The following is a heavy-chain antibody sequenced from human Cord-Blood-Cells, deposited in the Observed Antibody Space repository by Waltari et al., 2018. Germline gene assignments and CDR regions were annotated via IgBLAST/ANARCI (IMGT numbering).Heavy chain of an antibody. V-gene: IGHV3-7*01. J-gene: IGHJ4*02. CDR3: AITAAGLGFDY. D-gene: IGHD6-13*01. Sequence: EVQLVESGGGLVQPGGSLRLSCAASGFTFSSYWMSWVRQAPGKGLEWVANIKQDGSEKDYVYSVKGRFTISRDNAKNSLYLQMNSLRAEDTAVYYCAITAAGLGFDYWGQGTLVTVSS. CDR2: IKQDGSEK. CDR1: GFTFSSYW.